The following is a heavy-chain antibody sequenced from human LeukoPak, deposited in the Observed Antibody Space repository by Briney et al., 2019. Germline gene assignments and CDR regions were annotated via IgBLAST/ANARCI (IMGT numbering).Heavy chain of an antibody. D-gene: IGHD4-23*01. V-gene: IGHV1-46*01. Sequence: ASVKVSCKAFGYTFTRYYIHWVRQAPGQGLEWMGAIDCDGGNTKYAQRFQGRVTMTRDTSTSTVYMELSSLRSEDTAVFYWAREFGNTYYFDYWGQGTLVTVSS. CDR1: GYTFTRYY. CDR2: IDCDGGNT. CDR3: AREFGNTYYFDY. J-gene: IGHJ4*02.